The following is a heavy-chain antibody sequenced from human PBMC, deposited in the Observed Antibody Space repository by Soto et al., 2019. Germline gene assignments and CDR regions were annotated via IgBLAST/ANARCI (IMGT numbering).Heavy chain of an antibody. CDR2: IYHSGST. CDR3: ARDGEYYYGSGSYYSLDY. V-gene: IGHV4-4*02. J-gene: IGHJ4*02. D-gene: IGHD3-10*01. CDR1: SGSISSSNW. Sequence: SETLSLTCAVSSGSISSSNWWSWVRQPPGKGLEWIGEIYHSGSTNYNPSLKSRVTISVDKSKNQFSLKLSSVTAADTAVYYCARDGEYYYGSGSYYSLDYWGQGTLVTLSS.